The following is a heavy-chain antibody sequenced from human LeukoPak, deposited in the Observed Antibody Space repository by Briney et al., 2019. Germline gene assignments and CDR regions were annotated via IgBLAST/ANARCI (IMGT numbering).Heavy chain of an antibody. Sequence: SVKVSCKASGGTFSSYAISWVRQAPGQGLEWLGGIIPIFGTANYAQKFQGRVTITTDESTSTAYMELSSLRSEDTAVYYCASRVCSSTSCYTSGLVYWGPGTLVTVSS. D-gene: IGHD2-2*02. J-gene: IGHJ4*02. CDR1: GGTFSSYA. CDR2: IIPIFGTA. CDR3: ASRVCSSTSCYTSGLVY. V-gene: IGHV1-69*05.